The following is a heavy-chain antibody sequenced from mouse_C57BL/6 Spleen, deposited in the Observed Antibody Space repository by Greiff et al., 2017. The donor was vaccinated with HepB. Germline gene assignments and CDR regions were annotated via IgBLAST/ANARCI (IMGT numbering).Heavy chain of an antibody. V-gene: IGHV1-82*01. CDR1: GYAFSSSW. J-gene: IGHJ3*01. Sequence: VQLQQSGPELVKPGASVKISCKASGYAFSSSWMNWVKQRPGKGLEWIGRIYPGDGDTNYNGKFKGKATLTADKSSSTAYMQLSSLTSEDSAVYFCARDYYGSSQFAYWGQGTLVTVSA. CDR2: IYPGDGDT. D-gene: IGHD1-1*01. CDR3: ARDYYGSSQFAY.